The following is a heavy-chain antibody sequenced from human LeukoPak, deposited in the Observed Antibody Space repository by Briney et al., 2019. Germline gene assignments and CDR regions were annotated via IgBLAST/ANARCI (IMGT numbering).Heavy chain of an antibody. CDR2: VYRDGRT. CDR3: ARTNPVYGDYDY. D-gene: IGHD4-17*01. J-gene: IGHJ4*02. V-gene: IGHV3-53*01. CDR1: GFTVTDNY. Sequence: PGGSLRLSCAVSGFTVTDNYMSWVRQAPGKGLQWVSVVYRDGRTYYADSVQGRFTISRDNSRNTLLLQLNSLRADDTAVYYCARTNPVYGDYDYWGQGTLVTVSS.